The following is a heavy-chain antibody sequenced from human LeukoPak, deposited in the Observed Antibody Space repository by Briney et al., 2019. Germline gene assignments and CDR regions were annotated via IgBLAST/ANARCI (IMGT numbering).Heavy chain of an antibody. CDR2: ISGSGGST. CDR1: GFTFSSYA. V-gene: IGHV3-23*01. Sequence: PGGSLRLSCAASGFTFSSYAMSWVRQAPGKGLVWFSAISGSGGSTYYADSVKGRFTISRDNSKNTLYLQMNSLRAEDTAVYYCAKERAPGGAAAIFDYWGQGTLVTVSS. J-gene: IGHJ4*02. D-gene: IGHD2-2*01. CDR3: AKERAPGGAAAIFDY.